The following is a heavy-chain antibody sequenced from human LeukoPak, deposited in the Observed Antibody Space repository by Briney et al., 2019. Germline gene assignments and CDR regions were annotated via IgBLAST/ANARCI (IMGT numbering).Heavy chain of an antibody. Sequence: GGSLRLSCAASGFTFNNYWMHWVRQPPGKGLVWVSRINSDGRNTNYADSVKGRFTTSRDNAKNTLYLQMNSLRAEDTAVYYCARDSEQWLVRYYFDYWGQGTLVTVSS. J-gene: IGHJ4*02. V-gene: IGHV3-74*01. CDR2: INSDGRNT. D-gene: IGHD6-19*01. CDR3: ARDSEQWLVRYYFDY. CDR1: GFTFNNYW.